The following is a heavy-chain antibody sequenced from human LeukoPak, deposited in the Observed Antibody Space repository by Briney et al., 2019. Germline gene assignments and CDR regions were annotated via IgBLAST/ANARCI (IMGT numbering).Heavy chain of an antibody. J-gene: IGHJ4*02. D-gene: IGHD5-24*01. CDR2: IRDKAFGGTT. CDR1: GFTFRDYT. Sequence: GRSLRLSCTTSGFTFRDYTMSWVRQAPGKGLEWVGFIRDKAFGGTTEYASSVKGRFSISRDDPKSITYLQMNSLKTEDTGVYYCTRNGYTEPYFDYWGQGALVTVSS. V-gene: IGHV3-49*04. CDR3: TRNGYTEPYFDY.